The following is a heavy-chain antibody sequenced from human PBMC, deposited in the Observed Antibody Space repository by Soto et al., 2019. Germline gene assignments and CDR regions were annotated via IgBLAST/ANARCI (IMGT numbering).Heavy chain of an antibody. V-gene: IGHV4-34*01. CDR3: ARGFTVTTRVYFDY. CDR1: GGSFSGYY. J-gene: IGHJ4*02. D-gene: IGHD4-17*01. CDR2: INHSGNT. Sequence: QVQLQQWGAGLLKPSETLSLTCAVYGGSFSGYYWCWIRQPPGKGLEWIGEINHSGNTNYNTSLKSRVTISVDTSKNQFALKLSSVTAADTAVYYCARGFTVTTRVYFDYWGQGTLVTVSS.